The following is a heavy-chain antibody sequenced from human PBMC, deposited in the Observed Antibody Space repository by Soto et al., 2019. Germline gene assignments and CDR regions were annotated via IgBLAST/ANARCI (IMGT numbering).Heavy chain of an antibody. D-gene: IGHD2-15*01. Sequence: SETLSLTCTVSGGSVSSGSYYWSWIRQPPGKGLEWIGYIYYSGSTNYNPSLKSRVTISVDTSKNQFSLKLSSVTAADTAVYYCDRSGFYCSISHTRGYYDYWGQGTLVTVFS. J-gene: IGHJ4*02. CDR2: IYYSGST. CDR3: DRSGFYCSISHTRGYYDY. V-gene: IGHV4-61*01. CDR1: GGSVSSGSYY.